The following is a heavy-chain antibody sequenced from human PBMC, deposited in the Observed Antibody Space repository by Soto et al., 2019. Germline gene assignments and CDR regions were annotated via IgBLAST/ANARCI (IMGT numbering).Heavy chain of an antibody. Sequence: QALLVQSGPEVKKPGASVEVSCKGSGYIFTSYGIAWVRQAPGQGLEWMGWISAHSGNTEYAQKFQGRVTVTRDTSTSTAYLDLRSLRSDDTALSYCARGRYGDYWGQGALVTVSS. J-gene: IGHJ4*02. D-gene: IGHD4-17*01. CDR1: GYIFTSYG. CDR2: ISAHSGNT. CDR3: ARGRYGDY. V-gene: IGHV1-18*01.